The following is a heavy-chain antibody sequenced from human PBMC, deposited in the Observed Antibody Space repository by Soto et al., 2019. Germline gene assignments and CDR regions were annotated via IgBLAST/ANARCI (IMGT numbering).Heavy chain of an antibody. CDR3: AREGGRVAAAGYGMDV. D-gene: IGHD6-13*01. J-gene: IGHJ6*02. CDR1: GFTFSSYA. V-gene: IGHV3-30-3*01. CDR2: TSYDGNYK. Sequence: PGGSLRLSCVASGFTFSSYAMHWVRQAPGKGLEWVAVTSYDGNYKYYADSVKGRFTISRDNSKNTLYLLMNSLRAEDTAVYSCAREGGRVAAAGYGMDVWGRGTTVTVSS.